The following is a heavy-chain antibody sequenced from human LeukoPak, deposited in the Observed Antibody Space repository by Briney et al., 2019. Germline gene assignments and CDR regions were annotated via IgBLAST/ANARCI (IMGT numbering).Heavy chain of an antibody. CDR2: ISGSGGST. J-gene: IGHJ4*02. Sequence: PGGSLRLSCAASGFTFSNYAMNGVRKAPGNGLEWVSSISGSGGSTYYADSVRGRFTISRDNSKNTLYLQMNSLRAEDTAVYYCAKGPTRNYYGSGSQFDYWGQGTLVTVSS. D-gene: IGHD3-10*01. CDR3: AKGPTRNYYGSGSQFDY. V-gene: IGHV3-23*01. CDR1: GFTFSNYA.